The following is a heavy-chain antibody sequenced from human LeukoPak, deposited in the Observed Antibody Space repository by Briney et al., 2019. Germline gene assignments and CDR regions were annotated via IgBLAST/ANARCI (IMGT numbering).Heavy chain of an antibody. Sequence: SETLSLTCSVSGYSISSGYYWSWIRQPAGKGLEWIGRIYTSGSTNYNPSLKSRVTMSVDTSKNQFSLKLSSVTAADTAVYYCAREEEAGGLDYWGQGTLVTVSS. V-gene: IGHV4-4*07. D-gene: IGHD3-16*01. CDR3: AREEEAGGLDY. CDR1: GYSISSGYY. J-gene: IGHJ4*02. CDR2: IYTSGST.